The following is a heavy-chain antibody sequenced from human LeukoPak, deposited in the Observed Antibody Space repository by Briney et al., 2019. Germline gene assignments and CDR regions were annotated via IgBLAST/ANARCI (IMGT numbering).Heavy chain of an antibody. D-gene: IGHD3-10*01. V-gene: IGHV3-66*01. CDR1: EFFVGSNY. CDR2: IYSGGST. J-gene: IGHJ4*02. CDR3: ATRGEVRGVIVFDY. Sequence: GGSLRLSCAASEFFVGSNYMTWVRQAPGKGLEWVSLIYSGGSTYYADSVKGRFTISRDNSKNTLYLQMNSLRAEDTAVYYCATRGEVRGVIVFDYWGQGTLVTVSS.